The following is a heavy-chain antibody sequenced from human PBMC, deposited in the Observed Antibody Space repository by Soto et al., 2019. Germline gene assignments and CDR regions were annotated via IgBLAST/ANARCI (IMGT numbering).Heavy chain of an antibody. CDR2: IKEDGSEK. J-gene: IGHJ4*02. D-gene: IGHD2-21*01. CDR1: GSAFSDSW. CDR3: ARDPLWAWDY. Sequence: EVQLVESGGDLVQPGGSLRLSCAASGSAFSDSWMSWVRQAPGKGLELVANIKEDGSEKHYGDAVNGRFTISRDNAKNSLYLQMNSLRDDDTAVYYCARDPLWAWDYWGQGTLVIVSS. V-gene: IGHV3-7*04.